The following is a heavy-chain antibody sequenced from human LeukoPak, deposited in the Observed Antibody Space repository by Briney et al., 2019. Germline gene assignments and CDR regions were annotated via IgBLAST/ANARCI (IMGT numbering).Heavy chain of an antibody. Sequence: GASVKVSCKASGYTFTSYDINWVRQATGQELEWMGWMNPNSGNTGYAQKFQGRVTMTRNTSISTAYMELSSLRSEDTAVYYCARSGSYTEPIDYWGQGTLVTVSS. CDR2: MNPNSGNT. CDR3: ARSGSYTEPIDY. J-gene: IGHJ4*02. V-gene: IGHV1-8*01. CDR1: GYTFTSYD. D-gene: IGHD1-26*01.